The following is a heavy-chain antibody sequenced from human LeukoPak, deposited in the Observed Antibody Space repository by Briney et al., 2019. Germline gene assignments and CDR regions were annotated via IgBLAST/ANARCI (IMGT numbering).Heavy chain of an antibody. CDR3: AKDQRIPD. CDR1: GFTFSTYG. CDR2: IWYDGSQK. V-gene: IGHV3-33*06. D-gene: IGHD2-15*01. J-gene: IGHJ4*02. Sequence: QPGRSLRLSCAASGFTFSTYGMHWVRQAPGKGLEWVAVIWYDGSQKYYADSVKGRFTISRDNSKNTLYLQMNSLRAEDTAVYYCAKDQRIPDWGQGTLVTVSS.